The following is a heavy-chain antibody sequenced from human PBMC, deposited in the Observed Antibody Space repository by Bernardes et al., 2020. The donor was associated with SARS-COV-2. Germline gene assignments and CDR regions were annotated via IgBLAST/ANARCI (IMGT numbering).Heavy chain of an antibody. CDR2: INPDGSST. CDR1: GFTLKTYW. J-gene: IGHJ4*02. V-gene: IGHV3-74*01. Sequence: SLRLSCAASGFTLKTYWMNWVHQAPGEGLVWVSHINPDGSSTAYADSVTGRFTFSRDDAKNTLYLQMNSLRAEDTAVYYCVRDGSGTVPYDYWGQGTLVTVSS. CDR3: VRDGSGTVPYDY. D-gene: IGHD3-10*01.